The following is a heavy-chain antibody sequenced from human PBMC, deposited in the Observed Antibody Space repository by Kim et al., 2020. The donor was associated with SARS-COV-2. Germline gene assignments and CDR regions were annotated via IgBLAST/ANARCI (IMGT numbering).Heavy chain of an antibody. Sequence: SQTLSLTCAISGDSVSSNSAAWNWIRQSPSRGLEWLGRTYYRSKWYNDYAVSVKSRITINPDTSKNQFSLQLNSVTPEDTAVYYCAREYSSGWYSRYYFDYWGQGTLVTVSS. V-gene: IGHV6-1*01. CDR1: GDSVSSNSAA. CDR3: AREYSSGWYSRYYFDY. CDR2: TYYRSKWYN. J-gene: IGHJ4*02. D-gene: IGHD6-19*01.